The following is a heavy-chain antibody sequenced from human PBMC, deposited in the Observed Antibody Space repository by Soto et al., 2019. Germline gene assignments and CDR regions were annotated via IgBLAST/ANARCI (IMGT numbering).Heavy chain of an antibody. CDR2: ISGSGDTT. J-gene: IGHJ6*02. D-gene: IGHD3-10*01. CDR1: GFTFSSYA. Sequence: GGSLRLSCAASGFTFSSYAMIWVRQAPGRGLEWVSAISGSGDTTYSADSVKGRFTISRDNSKNTLYLQMNSLRAEDTAVYFCAKDSVVVVRGLTIYGMDVWGQGXTVTVYS. V-gene: IGHV3-23*01. CDR3: AKDSVVVVRGLTIYGMDV.